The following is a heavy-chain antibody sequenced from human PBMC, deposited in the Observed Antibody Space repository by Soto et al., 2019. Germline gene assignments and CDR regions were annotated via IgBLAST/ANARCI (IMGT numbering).Heavy chain of an antibody. Sequence: PGQALKISCETSGYKFTAYWIGWVRQMPGEGLEWMGIIYPDDSDTRYSPSFQGQVSLSVDKSVNTAYLQWSSLKASDTAVYYCASRDYYGSGSYDSFDAFDVWGQGTMVTVS. D-gene: IGHD3-10*01. CDR1: GYKFTAYW. CDR2: IYPDDSDT. V-gene: IGHV5-51*01. CDR3: ASRDYYGSGSYDSFDAFDV. J-gene: IGHJ3*01.